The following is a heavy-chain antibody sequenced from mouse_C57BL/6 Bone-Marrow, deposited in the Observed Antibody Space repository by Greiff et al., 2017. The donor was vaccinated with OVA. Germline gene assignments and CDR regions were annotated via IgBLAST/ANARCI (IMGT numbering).Heavy chain of an antibody. V-gene: IGHV6-3*01. CDR1: GFTFSNYW. Sequence: EVKLMESGGGLVQPGGSMKLSCVASGFTFSNYWMNWVRQSPEKGLEWVAQIRLKSDNYATHYAESVKGRFTISRDDSKSSVYLQMNNLRAEDTGIYYCTGPYYYGREAYWGQGTLVTVSA. D-gene: IGHD1-1*01. J-gene: IGHJ3*01. CDR3: TGPYYYGREAY. CDR2: IRLKSDNYAT.